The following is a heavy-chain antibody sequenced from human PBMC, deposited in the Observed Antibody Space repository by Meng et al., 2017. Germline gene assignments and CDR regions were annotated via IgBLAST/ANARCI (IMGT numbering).Heavy chain of an antibody. CDR3: AMIRIAAAVLDY. CDR2: IYYSGST. V-gene: IGHV4-39*07. Sequence: QLQLQVSGPGLVKPSETLSLTCTVSGGSISSSSYYWGWIRQPPGKGLEWIGSIYYSGSTYYNPSLKSRVTISVDTSKNQFSLKLSSVTAADTAVYYCAMIRIAAAVLDYWGQGTLVTVSS. J-gene: IGHJ4*02. CDR1: GGSISSSSYY. D-gene: IGHD6-13*01.